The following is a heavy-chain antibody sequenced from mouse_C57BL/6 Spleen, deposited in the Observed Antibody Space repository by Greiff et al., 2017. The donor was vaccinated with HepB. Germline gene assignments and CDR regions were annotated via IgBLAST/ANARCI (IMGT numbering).Heavy chain of an antibody. V-gene: IGHV2-2*01. Sequence: VQLKESGPGLVQPSQSLSITCTVSGFSLTSYGVHWVRQSPGKGLEWLGVIWSGGSTDYNAAFISRLSISKDNSKSQVFFKMNSLQADDTAIYYCARINLLLRYYAMDYWGQGTSVTVSS. J-gene: IGHJ4*01. CDR1: GFSLTSYG. CDR2: IWSGGST. CDR3: ARINLLLRYYAMDY. D-gene: IGHD1-1*01.